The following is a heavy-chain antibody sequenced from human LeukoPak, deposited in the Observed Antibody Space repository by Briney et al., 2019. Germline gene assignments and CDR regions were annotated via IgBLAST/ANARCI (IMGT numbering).Heavy chain of an antibody. CDR3: AKDTSIGRYCTNGVCSPFDY. D-gene: IGHD2-8*01. J-gene: IGHJ4*02. V-gene: IGHV3-23*01. Sequence: GGSLRLSCAGSGFTFRSYAMSWVRQAPGKGLEWVSAISDTGATTYYADSVKGGFTISRDNSRSTLYLQMNSLRAEDTALYYCAKDTSIGRYCTNGVCSPFDYWGQGTLVTVSS. CDR2: ISDTGATT. CDR1: GFTFRSYA.